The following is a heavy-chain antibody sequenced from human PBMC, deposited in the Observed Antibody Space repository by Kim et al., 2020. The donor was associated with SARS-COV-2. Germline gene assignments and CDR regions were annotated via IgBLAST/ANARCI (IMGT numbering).Heavy chain of an antibody. Sequence: SVKVSCKASGGTFSSYAISWVRQAPGQGLEWMGGIIPIFGTANYAQKFQGRVTITADESTSTAYMELSSLRSEDTAVYYCARSGYSSGWYHIVGGYWGQGTLVTVSS. J-gene: IGHJ4*02. CDR2: IIPIFGTA. D-gene: IGHD6-19*01. V-gene: IGHV1-69*13. CDR3: ARSGYSSGWYHIVGGY. CDR1: GGTFSSYA.